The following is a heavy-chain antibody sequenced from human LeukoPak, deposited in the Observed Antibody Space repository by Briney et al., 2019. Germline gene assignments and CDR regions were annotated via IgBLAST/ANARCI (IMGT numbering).Heavy chain of an antibody. Sequence: SQTLSLTCTISGYSISSGYYWGWIRQPPGKGREGIGNIYHIGSTYYNPSLKSRVTISLDTSENQFSLKLSSVTAADTAVYYCARDLYSSGWGYFDYWGQGTRVTVSS. V-gene: IGHV4-38-2*02. CDR2: IYHIGST. J-gene: IGHJ4*02. D-gene: IGHD6-19*01. CDR1: GYSISSGYY. CDR3: ARDLYSSGWGYFDY.